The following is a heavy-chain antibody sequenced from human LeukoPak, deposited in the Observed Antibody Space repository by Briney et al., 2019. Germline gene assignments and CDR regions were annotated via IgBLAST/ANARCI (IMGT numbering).Heavy chain of an antibody. Sequence: PGGSLGLSCAASGFTFSSYSMNWVRQAPGKGLEWVSSISSSSSYIYYADSVKGRFTISRDNAKNSLYLQINSLRAEDTAVYYCARGDYYGSGTPVYWGQGTLVTVSS. J-gene: IGHJ4*02. CDR3: ARGDYYGSGTPVY. D-gene: IGHD3-10*01. V-gene: IGHV3-21*01. CDR2: ISSSSSYI. CDR1: GFTFSSYS.